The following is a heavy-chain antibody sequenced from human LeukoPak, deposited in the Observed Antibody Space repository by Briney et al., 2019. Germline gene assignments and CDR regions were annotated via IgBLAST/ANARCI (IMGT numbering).Heavy chain of an antibody. V-gene: IGHV3-23*01. CDR2: ISGSGGST. J-gene: IGHJ4*02. CDR1: GFTFSSYA. Sequence: GGSLRLSCAASGFTFSSYAMSWVRQAPGKGLEWVSTISGSGGSTYYADSVKGRFTTSRDNSKNTLYLQMNSLRAEDTAVYYCARESTRDGYNYWGQGTLVTVSS. CDR3: ARESTRDGYNY. D-gene: IGHD5-24*01.